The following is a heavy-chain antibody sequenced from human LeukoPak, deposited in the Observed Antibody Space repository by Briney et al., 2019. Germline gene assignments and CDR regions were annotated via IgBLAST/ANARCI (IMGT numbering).Heavy chain of an antibody. D-gene: IGHD3-3*01. J-gene: IGHJ4*02. CDR3: ARALLDFDFWSREL. Sequence: PGGSLRLSCAASGFAFSSYYINWVRQAPGKGLEWVSSISSSSHYIYYADSVKGRFTISRDNAKNSLYLQMNSLRAEDTAVYYCARALLDFDFWSRELWGQGTLVTVSS. CDR1: GFAFSSYY. CDR2: ISSSSHYI. V-gene: IGHV3-21*01.